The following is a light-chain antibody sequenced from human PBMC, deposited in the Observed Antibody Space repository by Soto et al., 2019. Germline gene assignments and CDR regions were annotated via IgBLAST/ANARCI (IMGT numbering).Light chain of an antibody. CDR2: DVS. Sequence: QSALTQPASVSGSPGQSITISCTGTSSDVGGYNYVSWYQQHPGKAPKLMIYDVSKRPSGVSNRFSGSKSANTASLTISGLQAEDEADYYCSSYTSSSTEVFGGGTKVTVL. CDR3: SSYTSSSTEV. J-gene: IGLJ2*01. V-gene: IGLV2-14*01. CDR1: SSDVGGYNY.